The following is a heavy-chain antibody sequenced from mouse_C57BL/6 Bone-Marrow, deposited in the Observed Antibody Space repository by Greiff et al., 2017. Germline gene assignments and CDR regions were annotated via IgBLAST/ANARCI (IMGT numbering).Heavy chain of an antibody. J-gene: IGHJ4*01. V-gene: IGHV1-66*01. CDR2: IYPGSGNT. Sequence: QVQLKQSGPELVKPGASVKISCKASGYSFTSYYIHWVKQRPGQGLEWIGWIYPGSGNTKYNEKFKGKATLTADTSSSTAYMQLSSLTSEDSAVYYCAREVTTPYYYAMDYWGQGTSVTVSS. CDR1: GYSFTSYY. CDR3: AREVTTPYYYAMDY. D-gene: IGHD2-1*01.